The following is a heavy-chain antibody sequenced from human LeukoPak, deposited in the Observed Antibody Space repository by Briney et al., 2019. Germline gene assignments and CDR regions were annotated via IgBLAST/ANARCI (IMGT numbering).Heavy chain of an antibody. CDR3: ARRPTTVTTNWFDP. CDR2: IYYSGST. CDR1: GGSISSYY. D-gene: IGHD4-17*01. J-gene: IGHJ5*02. Sequence: SETLSLTCTVSGGSISSYYWSWIRQPPGKGLEWIGYIYYSGSTNYNLSLKSRVTISVDTSKNQFSLKLSSVTAADTAVYYCARRPTTVTTNWFDPWGQGTLVTVSS. V-gene: IGHV4-59*08.